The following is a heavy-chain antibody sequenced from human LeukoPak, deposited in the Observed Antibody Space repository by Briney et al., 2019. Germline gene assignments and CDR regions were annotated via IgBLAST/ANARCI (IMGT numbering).Heavy chain of an antibody. V-gene: IGHV4-34*01. Sequence: SETLSLTCAVYGGSFSGYYWSWIRQPPGKGLEWIGEIKHSRSTSHNPSLKSLVTISVDTSKNLFSLNLTSLTAADTAVYSCARVGYSIRRNYYYYYMDVWGKGTTVTISS. J-gene: IGHJ6*03. CDR1: GGSFSGYY. CDR2: IKHSRST. D-gene: IGHD6-13*01. CDR3: ARVGYSIRRNYYYYYMDV.